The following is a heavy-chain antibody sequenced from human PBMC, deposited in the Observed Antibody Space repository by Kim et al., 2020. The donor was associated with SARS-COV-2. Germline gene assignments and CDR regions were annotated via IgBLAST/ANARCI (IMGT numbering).Heavy chain of an antibody. CDR1: GCSISSGGYY. Sequence: SETLSLTCTVSGCSISSGGYYWSWIRQHPGKGLEWIGYIYYSGSTYYNPSLKSRVTISVDTSKNQFSLKLSSVTAADTAVYYCARDSCSGGSCYSGEYYGMDVWGQGTTVTVSS. CDR2: IYYSGST. V-gene: IGHV4-31*03. J-gene: IGHJ6*02. CDR3: ARDSCSGGSCYSGEYYGMDV. D-gene: IGHD2-15*01.